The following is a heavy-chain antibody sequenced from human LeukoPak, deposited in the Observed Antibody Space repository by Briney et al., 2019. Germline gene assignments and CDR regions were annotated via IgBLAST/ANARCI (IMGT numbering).Heavy chain of an antibody. CDR3: ARESRIQLWLLDY. CDR2: INSDGTST. CDR1: GFTFSNYW. V-gene: IGHV3-74*01. D-gene: IGHD5-18*01. J-gene: IGHJ4*02. Sequence: GGSLRLSCAASGFTFSNYWMHWVRQAPGKGLVWVSRINSDGTSTSYADSVKGRFTISRDNAKNTLYLQMNSLRAEDTAVYYCARESRIQLWLLDYWGQGTLVTVSS.